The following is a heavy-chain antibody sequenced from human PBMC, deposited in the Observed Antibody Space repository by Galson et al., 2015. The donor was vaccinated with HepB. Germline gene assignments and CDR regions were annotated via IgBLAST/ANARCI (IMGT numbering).Heavy chain of an antibody. CDR2: INTNTGNP. D-gene: IGHD3-10*01. CDR3: ARPSGGDPLWFGESNDAFDI. V-gene: IGHV7-4-1*02. J-gene: IGHJ3*02. Sequence: SVKVSCKASGYIFTTYAMNWVRQAPGQGLEWMGWINTNTGNPTYAQGLTGRFVFSLDTSVSTAYLQISSLKAEDTAVYYCARPSGGDPLWFGESNDAFDIWGQGTMVTVSS. CDR1: GYIFTTYA.